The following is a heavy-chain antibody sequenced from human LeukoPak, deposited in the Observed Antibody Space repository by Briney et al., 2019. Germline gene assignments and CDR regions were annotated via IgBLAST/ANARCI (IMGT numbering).Heavy chain of an antibody. Sequence: GRSLRLSCAASGFTFSSYAMHWVRQAPGKGLEWVAVISYDGSNKYYADSVKGRFTISRDNSKNTLYLQMNSLRAEDTAVYYCARDPTVTTIRYFDYWGQGTLVTVSS. J-gene: IGHJ4*02. CDR1: GFTFSSYA. V-gene: IGHV3-30*04. CDR2: ISYDGSNK. D-gene: IGHD4-17*01. CDR3: ARDPTVTTIRYFDY.